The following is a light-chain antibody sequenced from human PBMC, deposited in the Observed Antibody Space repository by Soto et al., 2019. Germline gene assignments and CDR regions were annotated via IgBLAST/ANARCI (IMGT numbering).Light chain of an antibody. CDR1: QGISSW. CDR2: AAS. Sequence: DIQMTQSPSSVSASVGDRVTITCRASQGISSWLAWYQQKARKAPKLLIYAASTLQGGVPSRFSGSGSGTDFPLTISSLQPEDFATYYCQQTNSLPYTFGQGTKLEIK. J-gene: IGKJ2*01. V-gene: IGKV1-12*01. CDR3: QQTNSLPYT.